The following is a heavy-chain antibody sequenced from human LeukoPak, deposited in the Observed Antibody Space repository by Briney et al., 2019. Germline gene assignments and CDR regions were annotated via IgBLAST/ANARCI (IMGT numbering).Heavy chain of an antibody. CDR2: IKTNAEGGTL. Sequence: GGSLRLSCAASGFTYSNVWMNWVRQAPGKGLEWVGRIKTNAEGGTLDYTAPVKGRFTISRDDSKNTLYLQMDSLEVEDTGMYYCTTGIDDEGGYWGQGTLVTDSS. D-gene: IGHD3-3*02. J-gene: IGHJ4*02. CDR1: GFTYSNVW. CDR3: TTGIDDEGGY. V-gene: IGHV3-15*07.